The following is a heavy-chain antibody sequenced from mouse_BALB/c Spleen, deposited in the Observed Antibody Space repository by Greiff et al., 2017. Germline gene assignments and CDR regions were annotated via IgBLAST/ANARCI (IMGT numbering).Heavy chain of an antibody. CDR2: IYWDDDK. CDR1: GFSLSTSGMG. J-gene: IGHJ1*01. V-gene: IGHV8-12*01. Sequence: QVTLKVSGPGILQPSQTLSLTCSFSGFSLSTSGMGVSWIRQPSGKGLEWLAHIYWDDDKRYNPSLKSRLTISKDTSRNQVFLKITSVDTADTATYYCAGSGRWYFDVWGAGTTVTVSS. CDR3: AGSGRWYFDV.